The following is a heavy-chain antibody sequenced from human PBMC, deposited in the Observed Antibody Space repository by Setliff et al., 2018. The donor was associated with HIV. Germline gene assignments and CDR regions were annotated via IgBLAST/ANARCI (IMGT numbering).Heavy chain of an antibody. Sequence: PSETLSLTCTVSGGSISSYYWSWIRQSPGKGLEWIGYIYYSGSTNYNPSLKSRVTISVDTSKNQFSLGLSSVTAADTAVYFCARGGTVSADFDSWGQGTLVTVSS. J-gene: IGHJ4*02. V-gene: IGHV4-59*12. D-gene: IGHD6-19*01. CDR3: ARGGTVSADFDS. CDR2: IYYSGST. CDR1: GGSISSYY.